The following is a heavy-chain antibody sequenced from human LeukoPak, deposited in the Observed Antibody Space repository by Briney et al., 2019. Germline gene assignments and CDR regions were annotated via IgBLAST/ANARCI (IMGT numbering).Heavy chain of an antibody. V-gene: IGHV3-9*01. CDR2: ISWNSGSI. CDR3: AKDSVSRAVYRVGMDI. Sequence: PGGSLRLSCAASGFTFDDYAMHWVRQAPGEGLEWVSGISWNSGSIGYADSVKGRFTISRDNAKNSLYLQMNSLRAEDTALYYCAKDSVSRAVYRVGMDIWGQGTTVTVSS. D-gene: IGHD5/OR15-5a*01. J-gene: IGHJ6*02. CDR1: GFTFDDYA.